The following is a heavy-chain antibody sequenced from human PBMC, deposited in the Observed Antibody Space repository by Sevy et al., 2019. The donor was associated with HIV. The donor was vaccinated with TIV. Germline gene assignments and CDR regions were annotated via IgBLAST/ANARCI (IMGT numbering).Heavy chain of an antibody. CDR1: GYTFTTYY. CDR2: INTHTGGT. Sequence: ASVKVSCKASGYTFTTYYIHWVRQAPGQGLEWVGWINTHTGGTRYAQKFQGRVTISRDTAITTAYMDLTRLNSDDTAIYFCARELLRGVSGDYIDFWGPGTLVTVSS. J-gene: IGHJ4*02. CDR3: ARELLRGVSGDYIDF. D-gene: IGHD3-10*01. V-gene: IGHV1-2*02.